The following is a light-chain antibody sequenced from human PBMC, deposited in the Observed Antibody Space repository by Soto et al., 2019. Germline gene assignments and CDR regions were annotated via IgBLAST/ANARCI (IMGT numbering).Light chain of an antibody. J-gene: IGLJ2*01. CDR2: SNN. Sequence: QSVLTQPPSASGTPGQRVTISCSGGSTNIGSNSVYWYQQLPGAAPKLLIYSNNQPPSGVPDPFSGSKSGTSASLAISELRSEDEADYYCSVWDSSLSGFGGGTKLTVL. CDR1: STNIGSNS. V-gene: IGLV1-47*02. CDR3: SVWDSSLSG.